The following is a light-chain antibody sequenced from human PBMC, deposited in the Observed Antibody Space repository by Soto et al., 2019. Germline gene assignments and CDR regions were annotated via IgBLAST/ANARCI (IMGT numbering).Light chain of an antibody. CDR1: QSVLIY. V-gene: IGKV3-11*01. CDR2: DVS. CDR3: QQRSNWPLT. J-gene: IGKJ4*01. Sequence: EIVLTQSPATLSLSPGERATLSCRASQSVLIYLAWYQQKPGQAPRLLINDVSNRATGIPARFSGSGSGTDFTLTISSLEPEDFAIYYCQQRSNWPLTFGGGTKVEIK.